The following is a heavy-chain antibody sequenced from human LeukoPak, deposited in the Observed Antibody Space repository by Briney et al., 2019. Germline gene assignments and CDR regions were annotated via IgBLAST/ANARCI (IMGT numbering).Heavy chain of an antibody. CDR3: ASRPLGAAVAYY. CDR2: INHSGST. Sequence: KPSETLSLTCAVYGGSFSGYYWSWIRQPPGKGLEWIGEINHSGSTNYNPSLKSRVTISVDTSKNQFSLKLSSVTAADTAVYYCASRPLGAAVAYYWGQGTLVTVSS. CDR1: GGSFSGYY. D-gene: IGHD6-19*01. V-gene: IGHV4-34*01. J-gene: IGHJ4*02.